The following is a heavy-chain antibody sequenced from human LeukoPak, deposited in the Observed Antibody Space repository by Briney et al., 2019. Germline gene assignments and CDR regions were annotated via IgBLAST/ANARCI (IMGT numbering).Heavy chain of an antibody. CDR1: GYSFSSFD. CDR2: MNPKSGNT. V-gene: IGHV1-8*02. J-gene: IGHJ6*02. D-gene: IGHD1-14*01. Sequence: GASVKVSCKASGYSFSSFDINWVRQVAGQGPEWMGWMNPKSGNTGYAQKFQGRVIMTRDTSINTAYVDLNNLTSEDTAVYYCARLTRYYYGMDVWGQGTTVTVSS. CDR3: ARLTRYYYGMDV.